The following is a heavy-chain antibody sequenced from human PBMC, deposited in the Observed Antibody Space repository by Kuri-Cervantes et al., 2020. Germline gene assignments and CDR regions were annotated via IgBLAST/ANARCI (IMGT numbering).Heavy chain of an antibody. D-gene: IGHD2-15*01. CDR3: ARGHCSGGSCYDY. CDR2: IYHSGST. V-gene: IGHV4-30-2*01. CDR1: GGSISSGGYS. J-gene: IGHJ4*02. Sequence: SCAVSGGSISSGGYSWSWIRQPPGKGLEWIGYIYHSGSTNYNPSLKSRVTISVDTSKNQFSLKLSSVTAADTAVYYCARGHCSGGSCYDYWGQGTLVTVSS.